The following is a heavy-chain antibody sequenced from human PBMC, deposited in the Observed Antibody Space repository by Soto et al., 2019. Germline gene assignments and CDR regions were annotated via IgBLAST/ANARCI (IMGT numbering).Heavy chain of an antibody. CDR1: GFTFGTYS. Sequence: EVQLVESGGGLVQPGGSLRLSCAASGFTFGTYSMNWVRQAPGKGLEWVSYISSSSSTIYYADSVKGRFTISRDNAKDSLYLQMNDLRAEDTAVYYCAREGGIVVYDSWGQGTLVTVSS. V-gene: IGHV3-48*01. CDR2: ISSSSSTI. CDR3: AREGGIVVYDS. J-gene: IGHJ5*01. D-gene: IGHD2-2*01.